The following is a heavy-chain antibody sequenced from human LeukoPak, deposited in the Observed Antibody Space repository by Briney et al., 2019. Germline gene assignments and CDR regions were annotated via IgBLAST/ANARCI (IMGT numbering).Heavy chain of an antibody. CDR2: ISAYNGNT. J-gene: IGHJ6*02. CDR1: GYTFTSYG. Sequence: GASVKVSCKASGYTFTSYGISWVRQAPGQGLEWMGWISAYNGNTNYAQKLQGRVTMTTDTSTSTAYMELRSLRSDDTAVYYCARLDQLLRVPYYYYYGMDVWGQGTTVTVSS. CDR3: ARLDQLLRVPYYYYYGMDV. V-gene: IGHV1-18*01. D-gene: IGHD2-2*01.